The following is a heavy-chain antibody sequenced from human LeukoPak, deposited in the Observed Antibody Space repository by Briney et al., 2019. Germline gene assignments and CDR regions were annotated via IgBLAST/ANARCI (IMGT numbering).Heavy chain of an antibody. CDR2: ISGSGDNT. CDR3: AKEATWGHFDY. CDR1: GFIFSTYA. D-gene: IGHD7-27*01. V-gene: IGHV3-23*01. J-gene: IGHJ4*02. Sequence: GGSLRPSCAASGFIFSTYAITWVRQAPGKGLEWVSAISGSGDNTYYADSVKGRFTISRDNSKNTVYLQMNSLRAEDTAVYYCAKEATWGHFDYWGQGTLVTVSS.